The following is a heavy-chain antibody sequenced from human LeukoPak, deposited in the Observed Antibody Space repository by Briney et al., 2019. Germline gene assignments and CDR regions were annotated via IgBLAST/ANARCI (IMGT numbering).Heavy chain of an antibody. J-gene: IGHJ4*02. CDR2: ISYDGSNK. V-gene: IGHV3-30*18. CDR1: GFIFSSYG. CDR3: AKEKPVFGYSSGFDY. D-gene: IGHD6-19*01. Sequence: PGRSLRLSCAASGFIFSSYGMHWVRQAPGKGLEWVAVISYDGSNKYYADSVKGRFTISRDNSKNTLYLQMNSLRAEDTAVYYCAKEKPVFGYSSGFDYWGQGTLVTVSS.